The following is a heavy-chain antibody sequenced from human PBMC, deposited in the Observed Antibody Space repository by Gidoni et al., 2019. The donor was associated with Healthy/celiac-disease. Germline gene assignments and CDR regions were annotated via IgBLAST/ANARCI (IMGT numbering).Heavy chain of an antibody. CDR3: ARTTTDFWGGYLSWFDP. J-gene: IGHJ5*02. V-gene: IGHV3-66*02. Sequence: EVQLVESGGGLVQPGGSLRLSCAASGFTVSTNYMSWVRQAPGKGLEWVSVMYSGGSTYYADSVKGRFTISRDNSKNTLYLQMNSLRAEDTAVYYCARTTTDFWGGYLSWFDPWGQGTLVTVSS. D-gene: IGHD3-3*01. CDR1: GFTVSTNY. CDR2: MYSGGST.